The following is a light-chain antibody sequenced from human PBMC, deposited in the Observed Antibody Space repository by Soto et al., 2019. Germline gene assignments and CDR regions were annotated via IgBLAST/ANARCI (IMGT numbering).Light chain of an antibody. CDR2: HNN. V-gene: IGLV1-44*01. CDR3: AAWDDSLNAVV. CDR1: SPNVGSNT. J-gene: IGLJ2*01. Sequence: QSVLTQPPSASGTPGQRVTISCSGSSPNVGSNTVDWYQQLPGTAPKLLIYHNNQRPSGVPDRLSGSKSGTSASLAISGLQSEDEADYYCAAWDDSLNAVVFGGGTKLTVL.